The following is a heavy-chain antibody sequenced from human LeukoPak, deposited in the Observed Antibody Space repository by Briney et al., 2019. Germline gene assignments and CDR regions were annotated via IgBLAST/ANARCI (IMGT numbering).Heavy chain of an antibody. V-gene: IGHV3-23*01. D-gene: IGHD3-22*01. J-gene: IGHJ4*02. Sequence: PGASLRLSCAASGFTFSSYAMSWVRQAPGKGLEWVSAISGSGGSTYYADSVKGRFTISRDNSKNTLYLQMNSLRAEDTAVYYCAKDRSTYYYDSGGYYYDYWGQGTLVTVSS. CDR2: ISGSGGST. CDR3: AKDRSTYYYDSGGYYYDY. CDR1: GFTFSSYA.